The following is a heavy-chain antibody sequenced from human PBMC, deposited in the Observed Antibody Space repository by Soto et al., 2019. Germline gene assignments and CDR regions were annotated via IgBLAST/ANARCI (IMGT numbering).Heavy chain of an antibody. CDR1: GLSLSTSGMC. V-gene: IGHV2-70*01. D-gene: IGHD5-12*01. J-gene: IGHJ6*02. CDR2: IDWDDDK. Sequence: SGPTAVYPTQTLTQTCPFSGLSLSTSGMCVSWIRQPPGKALEWLALIDWDDDKYYSTSLKTRLTISKDTSKNQVVLTMTNMDPVDTATYYCARIPVDIVATDSGVDYYYYGMDVWGQGTTVTVSS. CDR3: ARIPVDIVATDSGVDYYYYGMDV.